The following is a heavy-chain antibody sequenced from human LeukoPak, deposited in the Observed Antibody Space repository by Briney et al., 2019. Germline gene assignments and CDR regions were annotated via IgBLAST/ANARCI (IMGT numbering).Heavy chain of an antibody. CDR1: GDSLSSSLYD. CDR3: ARQIVGTSWNYYYSYIDV. Sequence: SETLSLTCSVSGDSLSSSLYDWGWLRQPPGKGLEWIGNVFHSGNTYSSPSLQSRVAFSVDTSKIQFSLKLTSVTPAVWGLGYCARQIVGTSWNYYYSYIDVWGKGTSVSVSS. CDR2: VFHSGNT. V-gene: IGHV4-39*01. J-gene: IGHJ6*03. D-gene: IGHD1-1*01.